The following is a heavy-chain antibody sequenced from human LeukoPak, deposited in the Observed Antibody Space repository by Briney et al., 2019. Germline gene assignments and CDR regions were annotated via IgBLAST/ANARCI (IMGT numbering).Heavy chain of an antibody. CDR3: ARHPPPWRNYYDSSGYSDLTEDY. CDR1: GGSISSSSYY. CDR2: IYYSGST. D-gene: IGHD3-22*01. Sequence: SETLSLTCTVSGGSISSSSYYWGWIRQPPGKGLEWIGSIYYSGSTYYNPSLKSRVTISVDTSKNQFSLKLSSVTAADTAVYYCARHPPPWRNYYDSSGYSDLTEDYWGQGTLVTVSS. J-gene: IGHJ4*02. V-gene: IGHV4-39*01.